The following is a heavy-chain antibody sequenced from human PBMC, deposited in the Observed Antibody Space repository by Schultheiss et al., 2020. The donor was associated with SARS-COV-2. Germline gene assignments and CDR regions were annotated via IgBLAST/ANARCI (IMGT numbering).Heavy chain of an antibody. CDR2: IYYSGST. V-gene: IGHV4-61*01. CDR1: GGSVSSGPYY. D-gene: IGHD6-13*01. J-gene: IGHJ4*02. Sequence: SETLSLTCSVSGGSVSSGPYYWNWIRQPPGKGLEWIGYIYYSGSTNYNPSLKSRVTISVDTSKNQFSLKLSSVTAADTAVYYCARGRYVAAAGYYFDSWGQGTLVTVSS. CDR3: ARGRYVAAAGYYFDS.